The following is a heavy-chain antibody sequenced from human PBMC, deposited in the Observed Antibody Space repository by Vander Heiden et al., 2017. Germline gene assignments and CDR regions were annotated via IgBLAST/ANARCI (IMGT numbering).Heavy chain of an antibody. CDR2: INHSGST. CDR3: AREGRGSSSWAQGEAFDI. J-gene: IGHJ3*02. CDR1: GYY. Sequence: GYYWSWIRQPPGKGLELIGEINHSGSTNYTPSLKSRVTISVDTSKNQFSLKLSSVTAADTAVYYCAREGRGSSSWAQGEAFDIWGQGTMVTVSS. D-gene: IGHD6-13*01. V-gene: IGHV4-34*01.